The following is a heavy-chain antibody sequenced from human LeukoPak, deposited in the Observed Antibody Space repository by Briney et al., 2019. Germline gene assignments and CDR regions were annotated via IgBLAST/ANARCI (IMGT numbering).Heavy chain of an antibody. V-gene: IGHV4-31*03. CDR2: IYYSGST. J-gene: IGHJ4*02. Sequence: PSETLSLTCTVSGSSISSGGYYWSWIRQHPGKGLEWIGYIYYSGSTYYNPSLKSRVTISVDTSKNQFSLKLSSVTAADTAVYYCARGPRELFAQDWGQGTLVTVSS. CDR1: GSSISSGGYY. CDR3: ARGPRELFAQD. D-gene: IGHD3-10*01.